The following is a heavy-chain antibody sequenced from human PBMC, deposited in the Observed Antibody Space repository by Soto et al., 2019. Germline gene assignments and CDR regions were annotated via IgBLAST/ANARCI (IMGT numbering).Heavy chain of an antibody. CDR1: GFTVTSNY. J-gene: IGHJ6*02. CDR2: TFTGGST. D-gene: IGHD1-26*01. CDR3: AKKPPSSIQGWAFGMDV. Sequence: EVQLVETGGGLIQPGGSLRLSCLASGFTVTSNYMIWVRQPPGKGLEWVSTTFTGGSTHYSDSVKGRFSVSRDNSKDTVYLQMNNLRVEDTAIYYWAKKPPSSIQGWAFGMDVWGQGTTVSVSS. V-gene: IGHV3-53*02.